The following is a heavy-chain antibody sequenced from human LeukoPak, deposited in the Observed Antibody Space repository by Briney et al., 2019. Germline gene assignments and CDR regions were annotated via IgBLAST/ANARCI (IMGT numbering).Heavy chain of an antibody. V-gene: IGHV1-18*01. CDR2: ISAYNGHT. D-gene: IGHD3-22*01. J-gene: IGHJ3*02. CDR3: ARATYYYDSSGHPLDAFDI. CDR1: GYTFTTYG. Sequence: ASVKVSCKASGYTFTTYGINWVRQAPGQGLEWMGWISAYNGHTNYAQKLQGRATLTTDTSTSTAYMELRSLRSDDTAVYYCARATYYYDSSGHPLDAFDIWGQGTMVTVSS.